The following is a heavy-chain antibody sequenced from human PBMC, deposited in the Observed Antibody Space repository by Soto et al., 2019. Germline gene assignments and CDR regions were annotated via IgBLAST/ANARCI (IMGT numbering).Heavy chain of an antibody. CDR1: GGSFSGYY. D-gene: IGHD6-6*01. CDR3: ARARTEQLVYYGMDV. V-gene: IGHV4-34*01. J-gene: IGHJ6*02. Sequence: PSETLSLTCAVYGGSFSGYYWSWIRQPPGKGLEWIGEINHSGSTNYSPSLKSRVTISVDTSKNQFSLKLSSVTAADTAVYYCARARTEQLVYYGMDVWGQGTTVTVSS. CDR2: INHSGST.